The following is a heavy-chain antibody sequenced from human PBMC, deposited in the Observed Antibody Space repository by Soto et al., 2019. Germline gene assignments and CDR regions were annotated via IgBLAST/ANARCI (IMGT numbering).Heavy chain of an antibody. V-gene: IGHV3-23*01. CDR1: GFTFSSYS. Sequence: GGSLRLSCAASGFTFSSYSMSWVRQAPGKGLEWVSGFRSGGDDDTTYYADSVRGRFTISRDNSKNTLFLQMNSLRAEDTAVYYCAKAGDYYDSSGFTFDYWGQGTLVTVSS. CDR3: AKAGDYYDSSGFTFDY. J-gene: IGHJ4*02. CDR2: FRSGGDDDTT. D-gene: IGHD3-22*01.